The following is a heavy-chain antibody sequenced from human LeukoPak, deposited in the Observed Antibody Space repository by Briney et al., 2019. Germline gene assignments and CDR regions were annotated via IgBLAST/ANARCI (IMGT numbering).Heavy chain of an antibody. Sequence: PGGSLRLSCAASGFTFSSYAMHWVRQAPGKGLEWVAVISYDGSNKYYADSVKGRFTISRDNSKNTLYLQMNSLRAEDTAVYYCARGLPYYYDSSGSKGDFDYWGQGTLVTVSS. CDR3: ARGLPYYYDSSGSKGDFDY. CDR1: GFTFSSYA. CDR2: ISYDGSNK. J-gene: IGHJ4*02. D-gene: IGHD3-22*01. V-gene: IGHV3-30*01.